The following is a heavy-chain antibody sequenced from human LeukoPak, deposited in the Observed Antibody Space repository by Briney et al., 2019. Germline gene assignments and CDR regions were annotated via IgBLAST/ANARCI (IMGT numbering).Heavy chain of an antibody. J-gene: IGHJ4*02. CDR3: ARDRDYYDSSGYPPLGY. D-gene: IGHD3-22*01. Sequence: SETLSLTCAVYGGSFSGYYWNWVRQPPGKGLEWIGEINHSGSTNYNPSLKCRVTISVDTSKNQFSLRLSSVTAADTAVYYCARDRDYYDSSGYPPLGYWGEGTLVTVSS. CDR1: GGSFSGYY. CDR2: INHSGST. V-gene: IGHV4-34*01.